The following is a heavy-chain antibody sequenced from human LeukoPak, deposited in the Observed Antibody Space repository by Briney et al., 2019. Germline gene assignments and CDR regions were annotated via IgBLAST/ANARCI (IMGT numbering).Heavy chain of an antibody. Sequence: RPSETLSLTCTVSGGSISSYYWSWIRQPPGKGLEWIGYIFYSGSTFYNPSLKSRVTISVNTSKNQFSLNLSSVTAADTAVYFCATNRVGTYDRPFDIWGQGTMVTVSS. J-gene: IGHJ3*02. CDR3: ATNRVGTYDRPFDI. CDR1: GGSISSYY. D-gene: IGHD1-26*01. V-gene: IGHV4-59*01. CDR2: IFYSGST.